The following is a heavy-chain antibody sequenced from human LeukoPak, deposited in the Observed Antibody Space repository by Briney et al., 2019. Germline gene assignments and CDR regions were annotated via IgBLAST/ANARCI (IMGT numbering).Heavy chain of an antibody. J-gene: IGHJ6*03. CDR2: ITGSGGST. V-gene: IGHV3-23*01. Sequence: GGSLRLSCAASGFTFSNYGLSWVRQAPGKGLEWVSGITGSGGSTYYADSVKGRFTISRDNSKNTLYLQMNSLRAEDTAIYYCARGWETGYQLLPPYYYYYYMDVWGKGTTVTVSS. CDR3: ARGWETGYQLLPPYYYYYYMDV. CDR1: GFTFSNYG. D-gene: IGHD2-2*01.